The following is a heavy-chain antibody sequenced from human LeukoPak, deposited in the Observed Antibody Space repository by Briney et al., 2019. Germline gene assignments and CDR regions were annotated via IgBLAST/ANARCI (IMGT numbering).Heavy chain of an antibody. V-gene: IGHV3-66*02. CDR2: IYSGGST. D-gene: IGHD1-1*01. CDR3: AKDHLERPFDY. J-gene: IGHJ4*02. Sequence: GGSLRLSCAASGFTVNNYYMSWVRQAPGKGLEWVSLIYSGGSTYYADSVKGRFTISRDNSKSTLFLQMSSLRTEDTAIYYCAKDHLERPFDYWGQGTLVTVSS. CDR1: GFTVNNYY.